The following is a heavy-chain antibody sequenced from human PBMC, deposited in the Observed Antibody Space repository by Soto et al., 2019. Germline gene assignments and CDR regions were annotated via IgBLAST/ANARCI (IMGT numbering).Heavy chain of an antibody. CDR3: ARVVVALGHWFDP. J-gene: IGHJ5*02. V-gene: IGHV1-18*01. CDR2: ISAHNGNT. D-gene: IGHD2-15*01. CDR1: GYTFTSYG. Sequence: QVQLEQSGAEVKKPGASVKVSCTASGYTFTSYGISWVRQSPVQGLEWMGRISAHNGNTNYAQQLQGRVTMTTDTSTHTDYMDLRSLRSDDTAVYSSARVVVALGHWFDPWGQGTLVTVSS.